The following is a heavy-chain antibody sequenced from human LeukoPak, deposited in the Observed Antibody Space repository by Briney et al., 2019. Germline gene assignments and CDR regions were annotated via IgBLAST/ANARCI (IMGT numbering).Heavy chain of an antibody. J-gene: IGHJ4*02. CDR1: GSTFSSYA. Sequence: GGSLRLSCAASGSTFSSYAMSWVRQAPGKGLEWVSAISGSGGSTYYADSVKGRFTISRDNSKNTLYLQMNSLRAEDTAVYYCAKTVGSGCYGDFDYWGQGTLVTVSS. CDR2: ISGSGGST. CDR3: AKTVGSGCYGDFDY. D-gene: IGHD6-19*01. V-gene: IGHV3-23*01.